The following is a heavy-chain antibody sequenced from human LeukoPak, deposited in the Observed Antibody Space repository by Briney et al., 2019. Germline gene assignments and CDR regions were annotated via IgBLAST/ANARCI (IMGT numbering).Heavy chain of an antibody. J-gene: IGHJ6*02. CDR3: ARRGGYVTHYYHYGMAI. CDR1: GYTFTSYG. V-gene: IGHV1-18*01. D-gene: IGHD5-12*01. CDR2: ISAYNGNT. Sequence: ASVKVSCKASGYTFTSYGISWGRQAPGQGLEWMGWISAYNGNTNYAQKLQGRVTMTTDTSTSTAYMELRSLRSDDTAVYYCARRGGYVTHYYHYGMAIWGQGTRVTVSS.